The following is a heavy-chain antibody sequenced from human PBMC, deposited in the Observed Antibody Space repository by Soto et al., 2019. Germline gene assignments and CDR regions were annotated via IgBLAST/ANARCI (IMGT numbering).Heavy chain of an antibody. Sequence: QVQLVQSGAEVKKPGSSVKVSCKASGDTFSSYAISWVRQAPGQGLEWMGGIIPIFGTANYAQTFQGRVTLTADESTSTAYIDLSSLRSEDTAVYYCARGVVPAANEEYYFDYWGQGTLVTVSS. V-gene: IGHV1-69*01. CDR1: GDTFSSYA. CDR3: ARGVVPAANEEYYFDY. D-gene: IGHD2-2*01. J-gene: IGHJ4*02. CDR2: IIPIFGTA.